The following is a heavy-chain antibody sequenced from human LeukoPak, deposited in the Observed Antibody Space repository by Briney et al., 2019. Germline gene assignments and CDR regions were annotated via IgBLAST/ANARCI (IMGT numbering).Heavy chain of an antibody. Sequence: SVKVSCKASGGTFSSYAISWVRQAPGQGLEWMGRIIPILGIANYAQNFQGRVTITADKSTSTAYMELSSLRSEDTAVYYCATDLVTMIGQDAFDIWGQGTMVTVSS. CDR2: IIPILGIA. V-gene: IGHV1-69*04. CDR3: ATDLVTMIGQDAFDI. J-gene: IGHJ3*02. CDR1: GGTFSSYA. D-gene: IGHD3-22*01.